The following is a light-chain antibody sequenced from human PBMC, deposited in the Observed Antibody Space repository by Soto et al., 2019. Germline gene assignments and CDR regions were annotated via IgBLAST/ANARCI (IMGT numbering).Light chain of an antibody. CDR1: QSVGSN. Sequence: EIVMTQSPATLSVSPVERATLSCRASQSVGSNLAWYQQKPGQPPRLLIYGASTRATGIPARFSGSGSGTEFTLTISSLQSEDFAVYYCQQYNNWPPWTFGQGTKVDIK. J-gene: IGKJ1*01. CDR3: QQYNNWPPWT. CDR2: GAS. V-gene: IGKV3-15*01.